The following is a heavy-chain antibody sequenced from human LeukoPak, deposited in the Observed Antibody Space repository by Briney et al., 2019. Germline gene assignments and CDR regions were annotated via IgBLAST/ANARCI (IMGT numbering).Heavy chain of an antibody. CDR3: ARAWALVGYYYYMDV. J-gene: IGHJ6*03. V-gene: IGHV1-18*01. Sequence: GASVKVSCKASGYTFTSYGISWVRQAPGQGLEWMGWISAYNGNTNYAQKLQGRVTMTTDTSTSTAYMELRSLRSEDTAVYYCARAWALVGYYYYMDVWGKGTTVTVSS. CDR1: GYTFTSYG. D-gene: IGHD6-13*01. CDR2: ISAYNGNT.